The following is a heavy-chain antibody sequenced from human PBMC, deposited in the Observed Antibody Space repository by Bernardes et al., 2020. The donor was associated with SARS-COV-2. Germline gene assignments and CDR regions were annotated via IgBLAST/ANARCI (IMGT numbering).Heavy chain of an antibody. J-gene: IGHJ4*02. CDR3: AIGYCSGGNCYSSEDKADY. Sequence: GGSLRLSCAASGFILSDHYMDWVRQAPGKGLEWVGRIRNKANSYTTEYAASVKGRFTISRDESKNSLYLQMYGLKSDDTAVYYCAIGYCSGGNCYSSEDKADYWGQGTLVTVSS. CDR2: IRNKANSYTT. D-gene: IGHD2-15*01. CDR1: GFILSDHY. V-gene: IGHV3-72*01.